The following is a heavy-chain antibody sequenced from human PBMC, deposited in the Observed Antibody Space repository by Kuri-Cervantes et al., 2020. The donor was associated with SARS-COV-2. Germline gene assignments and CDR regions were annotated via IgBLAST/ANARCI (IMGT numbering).Heavy chain of an antibody. CDR1: GFTFTSSA. CDR3: AKQPTVVAATNWFDP. D-gene: IGHD2-15*01. J-gene: IGHJ5*02. Sequence: SVKVSCKASGFTFTSSAVQWVRQARGQRLEWIGWIVVGSGNTNYAQKFQGRVTMTEDTSTDTAYMELSSLRSEDTAVYYCAKQPTVVAATNWFDPWGQGTLVTVSS. CDR2: IVVGSGNT. V-gene: IGHV1-58*01.